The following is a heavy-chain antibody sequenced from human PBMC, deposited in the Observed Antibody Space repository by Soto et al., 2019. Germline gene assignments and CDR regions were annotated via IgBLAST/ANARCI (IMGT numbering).Heavy chain of an antibody. CDR3: ARVGRRGVVAATDYFDY. CDR2: ISSSGSTI. D-gene: IGHD2-15*01. Sequence: LRLSCAASGFTFSDYYMSWIRQAPGKGLEWVSYISSSGSTIYYADSVKGRFTISRDNAKNSLYLQMNSLRAEDTAVYYCARVGRRGVVAATDYFDYWGQGPLATVSS. V-gene: IGHV3-11*01. J-gene: IGHJ4*02. CDR1: GFTFSDYY.